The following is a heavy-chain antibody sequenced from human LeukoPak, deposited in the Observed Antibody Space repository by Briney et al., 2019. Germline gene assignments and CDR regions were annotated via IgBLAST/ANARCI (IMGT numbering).Heavy chain of an antibody. Sequence: SETLSLTCTVSGGSISSYYWSWIRQPPGKGLEWIGYIYYSGSTNYNPSLKSRVTISVDTSKNQFSLKLSSVTAADTAVYYCARDSYSSRYGMDVWGQGTTVTVSS. CDR1: GGSISSYY. V-gene: IGHV4-59*12. D-gene: IGHD6-13*01. CDR3: ARDSYSSRYGMDV. J-gene: IGHJ6*02. CDR2: IYYSGST.